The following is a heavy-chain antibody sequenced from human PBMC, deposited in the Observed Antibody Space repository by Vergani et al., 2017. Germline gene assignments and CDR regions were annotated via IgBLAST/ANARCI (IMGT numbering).Heavy chain of an antibody. Sequence: QVQLVQSGAEVKKPGSSVKVSCKASGGAFTNYAISWVRQAPGQGLEWMGRIIPIVNLANYAQKFQVRVTITADKSTSTAYMELSSLRSDDTAVYYCARIGSIRGSGSYYIGYYYYYMDVWGKGTTVTVSS. CDR3: ARIGSIRGSGSYYIGYYYYYMDV. V-gene: IGHV1-69*04. D-gene: IGHD3-10*01. CDR2: IIPIVNLA. J-gene: IGHJ6*03. CDR1: GGAFTNYA.